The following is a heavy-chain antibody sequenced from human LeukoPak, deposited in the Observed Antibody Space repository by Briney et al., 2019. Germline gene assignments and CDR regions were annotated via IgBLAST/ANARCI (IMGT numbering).Heavy chain of an antibody. CDR2: INPSGRI. D-gene: IGHD3-22*01. V-gene: IGHV4-34*01. CDR1: GGSFSGYY. CDR3: ARGRQEVSMIVVVMTGVSYYLDV. J-gene: IGHJ6*03. Sequence: PSETLSLTCAVYGGSFSGYYWTWIRQAPGKGLEWIGEINPSGRISYNPSLKSRLTISVDASKNQFSLNLRSLTAADTAVYYCARGRQEVSMIVVVMTGVSYYLDVWGKGTTVTVS.